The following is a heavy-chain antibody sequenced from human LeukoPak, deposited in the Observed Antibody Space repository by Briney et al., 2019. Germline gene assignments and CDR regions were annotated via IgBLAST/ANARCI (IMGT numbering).Heavy chain of an antibody. CDR3: ARVLAYYDFWSGNTYYYMDV. CDR1: GFTFSDYY. D-gene: IGHD3-3*01. CDR2: ISSSGSTI. Sequence: PGGSLRLSCAASGFTFSDYYMSWIRQAPGKGLEWVSYISSSGSTIYYADSVKGRFTISRDNAKNSLYLQMNSLRAEDTAVYYCARVLAYYDFWSGNTYYYMDVWGKGTTVTVSS. V-gene: IGHV3-11*04. J-gene: IGHJ6*03.